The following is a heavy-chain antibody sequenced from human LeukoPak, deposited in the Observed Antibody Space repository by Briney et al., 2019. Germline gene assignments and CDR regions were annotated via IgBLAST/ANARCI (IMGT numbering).Heavy chain of an antibody. V-gene: IGHV3-23*01. Sequence: GGSLRLSCAASGFSFTNYAMSWVRQAPARGLEWVSSIKGNGEKFYADSVKGRVSLSRDDSRNTLYLQMNSLRAEDTAVYYCAGGLSDYYYTVGYWGQGTLVTVSS. CDR1: GFSFTNYA. CDR3: AGGLSDYYYTVGY. CDR2: IKGNGEK. J-gene: IGHJ4*02. D-gene: IGHD3-22*01.